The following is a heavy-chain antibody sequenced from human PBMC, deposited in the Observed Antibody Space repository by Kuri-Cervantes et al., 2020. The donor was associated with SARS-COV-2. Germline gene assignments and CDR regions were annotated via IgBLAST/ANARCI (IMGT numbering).Heavy chain of an antibody. V-gene: IGHV3-23*01. Sequence: GGSLRLSCAASGFTFRSYAMSWVRQAPGKGLEWVSAISGSGGSTYYADSAKGRFTISRGNSKNTLYLQMNSPRAEDTAVYYCAKDQWELLGGGYWGQGTLVTVSS. CDR1: GFTFRSYA. D-gene: IGHD1-26*01. CDR3: AKDQWELLGGGY. J-gene: IGHJ4*02. CDR2: ISGSGGST.